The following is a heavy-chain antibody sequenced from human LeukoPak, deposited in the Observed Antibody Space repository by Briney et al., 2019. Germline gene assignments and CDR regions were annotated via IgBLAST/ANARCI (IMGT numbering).Heavy chain of an antibody. V-gene: IGHV1-8*03. J-gene: IGHJ4*02. CDR3: ARDSPASRYGSGNFDY. CDR2: MNPNSGNT. CDR1: GYTFTSYD. D-gene: IGHD3-10*01. Sequence: GASVKVSCKASGYTFTSYDINWVRQATGQGLEWMGWMNPNSGNTGYAQKFQGRVTITRNTSISTAYMELSSLRSEDTAVYYCARDSPASRYGSGNFDYWGQGTLVTVSS.